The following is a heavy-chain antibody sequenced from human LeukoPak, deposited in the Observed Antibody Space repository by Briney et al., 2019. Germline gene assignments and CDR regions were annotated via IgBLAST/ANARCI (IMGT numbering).Heavy chain of an antibody. CDR3: AKDCSF. Sequence: PGASLRLSCVGSGFTFSNYAMSWVRQAPGKGLEWVSAISGSGGATYYADSVKGRFTISRDNSRNALYLQMNSLRAEDTAVYYCAKDCSFWGQGTLVTVSS. V-gene: IGHV3-23*01. D-gene: IGHD2-15*01. CDR1: GFTFSNYA. J-gene: IGHJ4*02. CDR2: ISGSGGAT.